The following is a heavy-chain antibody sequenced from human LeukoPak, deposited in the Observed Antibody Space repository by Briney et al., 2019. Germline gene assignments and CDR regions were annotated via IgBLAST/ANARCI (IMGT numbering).Heavy chain of an antibody. Sequence: GSTYYADSVKGRFTISRDNAKNSLYLQMNSLRAEDTAVYYCARVQPGNYDFWSGYSYYFDYWGQGTLVTVSS. CDR2: GST. D-gene: IGHD3-3*01. J-gene: IGHJ4*02. CDR3: ARVQPGNYDFWSGYSYYFDY. V-gene: IGHV3-11*01.